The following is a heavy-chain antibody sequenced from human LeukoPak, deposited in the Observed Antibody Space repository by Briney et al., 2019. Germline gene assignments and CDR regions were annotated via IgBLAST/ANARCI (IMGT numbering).Heavy chain of an antibody. CDR2: IIGSGGTT. J-gene: IGHJ4*02. CDR3: ATYYYGSGGLLRHYDY. D-gene: IGHD3-10*01. Sequence: GGSLRLSCAASGFTFTSFAMSWVRQAPGKGLEWVSNIIGSGGTTSYADSVKGRFTISRDNSKNTLYLQMNSLRAEETAVYYCATYYYGSGGLLRHYDYWGQGTLVTVSS. CDR1: GFTFTSFA. V-gene: IGHV3-23*01.